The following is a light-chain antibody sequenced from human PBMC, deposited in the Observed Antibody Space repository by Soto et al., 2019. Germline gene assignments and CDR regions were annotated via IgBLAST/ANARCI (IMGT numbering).Light chain of an antibody. CDR1: QSIGSNF. J-gene: IGKJ1*01. CDR2: GAS. Sequence: EIVMTQSPATLSVSPGERATLSCRASQSIGSNFLVWYQQKPGQAPRLLIYGASNRATAIPDRFSGSGSGTDFTLTVSRLEPEDFAVYYCQQYGSSPWTFGQGTKVDIK. V-gene: IGKV3-20*01. CDR3: QQYGSSPWT.